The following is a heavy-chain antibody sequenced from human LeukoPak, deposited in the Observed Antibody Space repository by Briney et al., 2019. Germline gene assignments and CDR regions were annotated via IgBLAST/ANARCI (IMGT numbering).Heavy chain of an antibody. Sequence: SETLSLTCTVSGGSISSSSYYWGWIRQPPGKGLEWIGSIYYSGSTYYNPSLKSRVTISVDTSKNQFSLKLSSVTAADTAVYYCARGYYDILTGYPGDCWFDPWGQGTLVTVSS. J-gene: IGHJ5*02. D-gene: IGHD3-9*01. CDR1: GGSISSSSYY. CDR3: ARGYYDILTGYPGDCWFDP. V-gene: IGHV4-39*01. CDR2: IYYSGST.